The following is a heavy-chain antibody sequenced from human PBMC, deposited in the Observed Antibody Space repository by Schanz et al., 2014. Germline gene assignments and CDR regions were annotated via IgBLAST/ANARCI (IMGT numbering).Heavy chain of an antibody. D-gene: IGHD3-10*01. CDR1: GDTFSKYN. J-gene: IGHJ6*02. V-gene: IGHV1-69*02. CDR3: ARAKRFGDMDV. Sequence: VQLEQSGAEVKKPGSSVKVSCQAFGDTFSKYNIMWVRQVPGQGLEWLGRIIPILGIANYAQKFQGRVTITADRSTSTAYMELSSLRSDDTAVYDCARAKRFGDMDVWGQGTRGTVSS. CDR2: IIPILGIA.